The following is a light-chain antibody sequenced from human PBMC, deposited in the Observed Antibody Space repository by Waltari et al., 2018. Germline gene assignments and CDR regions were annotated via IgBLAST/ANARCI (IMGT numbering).Light chain of an antibody. CDR3: QQYYAYPLT. V-gene: IGKV1-8*01. CDR1: QDIGTY. CDR2: GAS. Sequence: AIRITQSPSSLSASTGDRVTITCRSNQDIGTYLAWYQHTPGKAPRLLLHGASTLQTGVPSRFSGSGSGTDFNITIACLQSEDFVTYFCQQYYAYPLTFGGGTKVEMK. J-gene: IGKJ4*01.